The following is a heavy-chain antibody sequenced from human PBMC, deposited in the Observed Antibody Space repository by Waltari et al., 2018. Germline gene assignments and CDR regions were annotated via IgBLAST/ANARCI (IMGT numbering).Heavy chain of an antibody. CDR1: GYSISSGYH. V-gene: IGHV4-38-2*02. CDR3: ARGSPSIGSSTPAET. D-gene: IGHD1-26*01. CDR2: IHHSGKT. J-gene: IGHJ4*02. Sequence: QVQLQESGPGLVKPSETLSLTCTVSGYSISSGYHWGWIRQPPGKGLEWVGSIHHSGKTYYNPSLKSRVTISSDTSKNQFSLNLSSVTAADTAVYYCARGSPSIGSSTPAETWGQGTLVTVSS.